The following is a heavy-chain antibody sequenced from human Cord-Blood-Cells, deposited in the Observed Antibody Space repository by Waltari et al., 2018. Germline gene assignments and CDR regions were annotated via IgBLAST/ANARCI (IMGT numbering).Heavy chain of an antibody. Sequence: QVQLVQSGAAVKKPGASVKVSCKASGYTFTSYGISWVRQAPGQGLEWMGWISAYNGNTNYAQKLQGRVTMTTDTSTSTAYMELRSLRSDDTAVYYCARSGEAFGVVIKDYYYYGMDVWGQGTTVTVSS. V-gene: IGHV1-18*01. CDR1: GYTFTSYG. CDR3: ARSGEAFGVVIKDYYYYGMDV. CDR2: ISAYNGNT. J-gene: IGHJ6*02. D-gene: IGHD3-3*01.